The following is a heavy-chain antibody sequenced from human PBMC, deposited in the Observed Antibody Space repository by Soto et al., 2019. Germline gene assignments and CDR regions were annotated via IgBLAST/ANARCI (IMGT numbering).Heavy chain of an antibody. D-gene: IGHD3-10*01. CDR3: ATSYGSGYRAFDF. CDR1: GDTFNFYS. V-gene: IGHV1-69*04. Sequence: QVQLVQSGAEVKRPGSSVKVSCKASGDTFNFYSINWVRQAPGLGLEWMGRVNPILSMSNYAQRFQGGVTMTADKATSTAYMDLSGLRSEDTAIYYCATSYGSGYRAFDFWGQGALVTVSS. J-gene: IGHJ4*02. CDR2: VNPILSMS.